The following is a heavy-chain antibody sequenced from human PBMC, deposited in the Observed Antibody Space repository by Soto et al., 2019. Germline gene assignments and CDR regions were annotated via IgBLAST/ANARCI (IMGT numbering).Heavy chain of an antibody. J-gene: IGHJ6*02. D-gene: IGHD2-2*03. Sequence: SETLSLTCTVSGGSVSSSSYSWGWIRQSPGKGLEWIGTIYSSENTYYNTSLLSRVTISVDTSKNEFSLRLGSVTAADTAVYYCARLNGYCISTNCHGYYGMDVWGQGTTVTVS. V-gene: IGHV4-39*01. CDR1: GGSVSSSSYS. CDR3: ARLNGYCISTNCHGYYGMDV. CDR2: IYSSENT.